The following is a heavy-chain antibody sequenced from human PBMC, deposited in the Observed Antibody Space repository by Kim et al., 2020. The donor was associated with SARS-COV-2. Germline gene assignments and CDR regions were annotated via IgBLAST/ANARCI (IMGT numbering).Heavy chain of an antibody. CDR1: GFTFSSYG. J-gene: IGHJ6*03. CDR2: ISCDGSNK. CDR3: AKERSGYSSSLYSYYYYYYMDV. Sequence: GGSLRLSCAASGFTFSSYGMHWVRQAPGKGLEWVSVISCDGSNKYYADSVTGRFTISRDNSKNALYLQMNSLRAEDTAVYYCAKERSGYSSSLYSYYYYYYMDVWGKATTVTVSS. V-gene: IGHV3-30*18. D-gene: IGHD6-13*01.